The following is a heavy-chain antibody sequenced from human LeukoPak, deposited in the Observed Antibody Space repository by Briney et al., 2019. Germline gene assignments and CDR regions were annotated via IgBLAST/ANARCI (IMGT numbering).Heavy chain of an antibody. CDR2: ISYDGSNK. CDR1: GFTFSSYA. D-gene: IGHD6-13*01. Sequence: GRSLRLSCAASGFTFSSYAMHWVRQAQGTGLEWEAVISYDGSNKYYADSVKGRFTISRDNSKNTLYLQMNSLRAEDTAVYYCARSKLWYSSSGAAFDIWGQGTMVTVSS. V-gene: IGHV3-30*01. CDR3: ARSKLWYSSSGAAFDI. J-gene: IGHJ3*02.